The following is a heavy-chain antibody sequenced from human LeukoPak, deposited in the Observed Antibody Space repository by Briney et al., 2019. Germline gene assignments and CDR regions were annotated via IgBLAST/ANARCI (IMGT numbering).Heavy chain of an antibody. J-gene: IGHJ4*02. D-gene: IGHD1-26*01. Sequence: ASVKVSCKVPRYTYTSYRMSWGRQAPGQGLEWMGWITANRGNTNYAQNFQGRVTITTDRSTSTVDMELRSLRADDTAVYYCASRSGSHPYFFDYWGQGTLVTVSS. CDR2: ITANRGNT. CDR3: ASRSGSHPYFFDY. V-gene: IGHV1-18*01. CDR1: RYTYTSYR.